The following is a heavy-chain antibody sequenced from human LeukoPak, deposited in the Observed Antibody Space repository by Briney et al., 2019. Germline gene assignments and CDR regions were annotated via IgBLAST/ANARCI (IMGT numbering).Heavy chain of an antibody. CDR3: ARDYYDSSGYIDY. J-gene: IGHJ4*02. CDR1: GFTFSSYG. D-gene: IGHD3-22*01. V-gene: IGHV3-48*01. Sequence: GGSLRLSCAASGFTFSSYGMHWVRQAPGKGLEWVSYISSSSSTIYYADSVKGRFTISRDNAKNSLYLQMNSLRAEDTAVYYCARDYYDSSGYIDYWGQGTLVTVSS. CDR2: ISSSSSTI.